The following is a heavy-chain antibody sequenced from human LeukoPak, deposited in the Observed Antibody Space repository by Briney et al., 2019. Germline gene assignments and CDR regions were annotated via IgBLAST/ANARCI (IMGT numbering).Heavy chain of an antibody. V-gene: IGHV1-18*01. CDR3: ARIKYDYVWGSYRYLVDY. CDR2: ISAYNGNT. D-gene: IGHD3-16*02. CDR1: GYTFTSYG. J-gene: IGHJ4*02. Sequence: DSVTVSCKASGYTFTSYGISWVRHAPGQGLEWMGWISAYNGNTNYAQKLQGRVTMTTDTSTSTAYMELRSLRSDDTAVYYCARIKYDYVWGSYRYLVDYWGQGTLVTVSS.